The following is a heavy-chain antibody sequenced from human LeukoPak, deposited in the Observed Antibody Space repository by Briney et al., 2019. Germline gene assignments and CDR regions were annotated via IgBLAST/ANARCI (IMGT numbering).Heavy chain of an antibody. D-gene: IGHD1-26*01. J-gene: IGHJ6*03. CDR1: MLTVRSSY. V-gene: IGHV3-53*01. CDR3: ARGVGSVNHYYYYMDV. CDR2: IYIVGNT. Sequence: GGSLTLPCAASMLTVRSSYMRWLRHAPGKGRVWVSVIYIVGNTYYAVSVKGRFTISRDNSKNTLYLQMNGLRAEDTAVYYCARGVGSVNHYYYYMDVWGKGTTVTVSS.